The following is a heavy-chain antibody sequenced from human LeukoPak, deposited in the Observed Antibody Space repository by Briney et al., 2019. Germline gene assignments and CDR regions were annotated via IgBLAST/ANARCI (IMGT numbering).Heavy chain of an antibody. Sequence: LTGGSLRLSCVGSAFTFNAYAMSWVRQRPGKGPEWVAMISSSGDATDYAESVKDRLSISRDNTKKTLFLQINSPRADDTAICYCAKDPRAMGRYFFDDWGQGSLVTVSS. CDR2: ISSSGDAT. V-gene: IGHV3-23*01. D-gene: IGHD3-16*01. J-gene: IGHJ4*01. CDR3: AKDPRAMGRYFFDD. CDR1: AFTFNAYA.